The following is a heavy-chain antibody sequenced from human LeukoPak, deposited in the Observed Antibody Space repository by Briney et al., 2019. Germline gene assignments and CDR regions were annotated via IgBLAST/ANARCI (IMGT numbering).Heavy chain of an antibody. CDR2: ISYDGSNK. D-gene: IGHD2-8*01. V-gene: IGHV3-30*18. CDR1: GFTFSSYG. Sequence: PGGSLRLSCAASGFTFSSYGMHWVRQAPGKGLEWVAVISYDGSNKYYADSVKGRFTISRDNSKNTLYLQMNSLRAEDTAVYSCAKNADYYGMDVWGQGTTVTVSS. CDR3: AKNADYYGMDV. J-gene: IGHJ6*02.